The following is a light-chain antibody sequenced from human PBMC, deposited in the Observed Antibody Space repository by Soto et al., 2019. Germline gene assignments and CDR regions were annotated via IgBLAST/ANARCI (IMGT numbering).Light chain of an antibody. CDR2: LNSDGSH. CDR1: SGHSSYA. Sequence: QSVLTQSPSASASLGASVKLTCTLSSGHSSYAIAWHQQQPEKGPRYLMKLNSDGSHNKGDGIPDRFSGSSSGAERYLTISSLQSEDEADDYCQTWGTGVQVVGGGTKLTVL. CDR3: QTWGTGVQV. J-gene: IGLJ3*02. V-gene: IGLV4-69*01.